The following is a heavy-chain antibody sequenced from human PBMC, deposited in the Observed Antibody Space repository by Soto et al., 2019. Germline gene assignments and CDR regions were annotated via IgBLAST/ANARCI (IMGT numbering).Heavy chain of an antibody. Sequence: QVQLVESGGGMVQPGRPLRLSCAASGFSFSYYAMHWVRQAPGKGLEWVAVIAYDASKKYYADSVKGRFTISRDNSKNTLYLQMNSLRDEDTAVYYCASPYCSGGSCYLTEYLQHWGQGTLVTVSS. V-gene: IGHV3-30*03. CDR1: GFSFSYYA. CDR2: IAYDASKK. J-gene: IGHJ1*01. D-gene: IGHD2-15*01. CDR3: ASPYCSGGSCYLTEYLQH.